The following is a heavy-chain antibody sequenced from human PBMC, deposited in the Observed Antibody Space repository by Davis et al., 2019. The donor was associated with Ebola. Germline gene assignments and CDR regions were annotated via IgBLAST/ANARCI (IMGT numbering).Heavy chain of an antibody. D-gene: IGHD6-19*01. J-gene: IGHJ5*02. CDR2: ISAYNGNT. Sequence: ASVKVSCKASGYTFTSYGISWVRQAPGQGLEWMGWISAYNGNTNYAQKLQGRVTMTTDTSTDTAYMELSSLRSDDTAVYYCAGEYLYSSGWYWFDPWGQGTLVTVSS. V-gene: IGHV1-18*01. CDR1: GYTFTSYG. CDR3: AGEYLYSSGWYWFDP.